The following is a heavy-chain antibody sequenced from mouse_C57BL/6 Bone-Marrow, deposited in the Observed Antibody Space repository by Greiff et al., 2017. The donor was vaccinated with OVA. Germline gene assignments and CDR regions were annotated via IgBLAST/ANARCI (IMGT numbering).Heavy chain of an antibody. V-gene: IGHV5S21*01. D-gene: IGHD1-1*01. CDR2: ISSGGDYI. CDR3: TRRTTVNYYDC. CDR1: GFTFSSYA. Sequence: EVQRVESGEGLVQPGGSLKLSCAASGFTFSSYAMSWVRQTPEKRLEWVAYISSGGDYISSADTVKGRFPISRDNARNTLYLQMSSLKSEDTAMYYCTRRTTVNYYDCWGQGTTLTVSS. J-gene: IGHJ2*01.